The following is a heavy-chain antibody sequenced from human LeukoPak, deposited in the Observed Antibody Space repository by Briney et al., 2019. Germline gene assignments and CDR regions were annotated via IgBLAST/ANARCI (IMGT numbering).Heavy chain of an antibody. CDR2: ISWNSGSI. Sequence: GGSLRLSCAASGFIFDDYAMHWVRHAPGKGLEWVSGISWNSGSIGYADSVKGRFTISRDNAKNSLYLQMNSLRAEDTALYYCAKAGRLGATGYFDYWGQGTLVTVSS. D-gene: IGHD1-26*01. J-gene: IGHJ4*02. V-gene: IGHV3-9*01. CDR1: GFIFDDYA. CDR3: AKAGRLGATGYFDY.